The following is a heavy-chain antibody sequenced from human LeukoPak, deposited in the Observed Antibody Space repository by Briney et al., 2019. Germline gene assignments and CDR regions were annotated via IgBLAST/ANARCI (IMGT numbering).Heavy chain of an antibody. CDR2: IRSKANSYAT. Sequence: PGGSLRLSCAPSGFTFSGSAMHWVRQASGKGLEWVGRIRSKANSYATAYAASVKGKFTISRHDPKNTAYLQMNSLKTEDTAVYYCTLRGYDYDYWGQGTLVTVSS. V-gene: IGHV3-73*01. CDR3: TLRGYDYDY. CDR1: GFTFSGSA. J-gene: IGHJ4*02. D-gene: IGHD5-12*01.